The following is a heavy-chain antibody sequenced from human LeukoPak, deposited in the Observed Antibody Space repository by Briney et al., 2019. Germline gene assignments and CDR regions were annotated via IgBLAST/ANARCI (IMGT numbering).Heavy chain of an antibody. CDR1: GGSISSYY. V-gene: IGHV4-59*12. D-gene: IGHD3-10*01. CDR3: ASTHGSGSYPLDY. CDR2: IYYSGST. J-gene: IGHJ4*02. Sequence: SETLSLTCTVSGGSISSYYWSWIRQPPGKGLEWIGYIYYSGSTNYNPSLKSRVTISVDTSKNQFSLKLSSVTAADTAVYYCASTHGSGSYPLDYWGQGTLVTVSS.